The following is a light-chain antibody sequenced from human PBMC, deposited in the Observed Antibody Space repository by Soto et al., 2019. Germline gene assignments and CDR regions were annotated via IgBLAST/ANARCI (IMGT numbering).Light chain of an antibody. J-gene: IGLJ2*01. CDR2: RNN. V-gene: IGLV1-47*01. CDR3: AAWDDRLPNVV. Sequence: QSVLTQPPSASGTPGQRVTISCSGSSSNIVSNYVYWYQQLPGTAPKLLIYRNNQRPSGVPDRFSGSKSGTSASLAISGLRSEDEADYYCAAWDDRLPNVVFGGGTKLTVL. CDR1: SSNIVSNY.